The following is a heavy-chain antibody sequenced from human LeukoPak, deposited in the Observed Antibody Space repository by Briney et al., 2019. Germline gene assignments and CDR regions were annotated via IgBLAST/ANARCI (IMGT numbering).Heavy chain of an antibody. CDR1: GFTFNNYA. CDR3: VRDDDRPDNGLDY. Sequence: GGSLRLSCAASGFTFNNYAMSWVRQAPGKGLEWVSGISGNGGNTYYTDSVKGWFTISRDNSKNTLYLQMNSLRAEDTAVYYCVRDDDRPDNGLDYWGQGTLVTVSS. J-gene: IGHJ4*02. D-gene: IGHD3-22*01. V-gene: IGHV3-23*01. CDR2: ISGNGGNT.